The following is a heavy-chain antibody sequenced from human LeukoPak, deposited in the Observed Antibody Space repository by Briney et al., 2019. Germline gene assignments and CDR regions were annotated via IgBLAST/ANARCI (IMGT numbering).Heavy chain of an antibody. D-gene: IGHD3/OR15-3a*01. J-gene: IGHJ4*02. Sequence: GGSLRLSCAASGFTFNTYWMHWVRRAPGKGLVWVARVHREGTTTAYADSVKGRFTISRDNAKNTLYLQMTNLRAEDTAVYYCARDSDWILFDYWGRGTLVTVSS. CDR2: VHREGTTT. CDR1: GFTFNTYW. CDR3: ARDSDWILFDY. V-gene: IGHV3-74*03.